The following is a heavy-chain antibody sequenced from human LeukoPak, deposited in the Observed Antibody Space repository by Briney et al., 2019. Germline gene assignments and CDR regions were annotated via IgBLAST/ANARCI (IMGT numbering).Heavy chain of an antibody. CDR3: AKEKPIFGVVPRGYFDL. V-gene: IGHV3-74*01. Sequence: GGSLRLPCAGSGFSFNNYWMHWVRQAPGKGLVWVSRIHSDGRVTTYADSVKGRFTISKDSARNTLYLQMNTLRVEDTAVYYCAKEKPIFGVVPRGYFDLWGRGTLVTVSS. D-gene: IGHD3-3*01. J-gene: IGHJ2*01. CDR2: IHSDGRVT. CDR1: GFSFNNYW.